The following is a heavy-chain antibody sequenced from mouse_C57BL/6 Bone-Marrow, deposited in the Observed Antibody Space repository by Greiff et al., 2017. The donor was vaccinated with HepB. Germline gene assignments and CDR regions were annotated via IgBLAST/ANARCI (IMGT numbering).Heavy chain of an antibody. D-gene: IGHD2-14*01. V-gene: IGHV1-18*01. CDR2: INPNNGGT. J-gene: IGHJ3*01. CDR3: AIYVRDDPFAY. CDR1: GYTFTDYN. Sequence: EVQLQQSGPELVKPGASVKIPCKASGYTFTDYNMDWVKQSHGKSLEWIGDINPNNGGTIYNQKFKGKATLTVDKSSSTAYMELRSLTSEDTAVYYCAIYVRDDPFAYWGQGTLVTVSA.